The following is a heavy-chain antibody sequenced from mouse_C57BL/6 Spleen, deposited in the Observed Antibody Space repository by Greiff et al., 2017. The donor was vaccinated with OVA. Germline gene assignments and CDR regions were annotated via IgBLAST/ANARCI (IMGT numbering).Heavy chain of an antibody. J-gene: IGHJ3*01. Sequence: VQLKESGPELVKPGASVKIPCKASGYTFTDYNMDWVKQSHGKSLEWIGDINPNNGGTIYNQKFKGKATLTVDKSSSTAYMELRSLTSEDTAVYYCARLRDWDEAYWGQGTLVTVSA. CDR1: GYTFTDYN. CDR2: INPNNGGT. V-gene: IGHV1-18*01. D-gene: IGHD4-1*01. CDR3: ARLRDWDEAY.